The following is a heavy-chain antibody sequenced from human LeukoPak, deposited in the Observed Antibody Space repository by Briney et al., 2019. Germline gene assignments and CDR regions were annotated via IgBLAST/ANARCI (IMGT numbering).Heavy chain of an antibody. CDR3: ARVKLSRSSGYSTIWFDP. J-gene: IGHJ5*02. CDR2: TNTSGGST. Sequence: ASVKVSCKASGYTXTSYYMHWVRQAPGQGLDWMGITNTSGGSTSYAQKFQGRVTMTSDTSTSTVYMELSSLRSEDTAVYYCARVKLSRSSGYSTIWFDPWGQGTLVTVSS. V-gene: IGHV1-46*01. D-gene: IGHD6-13*01. CDR1: GYTXTSYY.